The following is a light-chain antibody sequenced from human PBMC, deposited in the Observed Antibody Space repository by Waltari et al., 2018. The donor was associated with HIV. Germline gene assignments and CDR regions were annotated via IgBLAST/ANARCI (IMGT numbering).Light chain of an antibody. CDR3: RAWDSSTVV. CDR2: QDS. Sequence: SYELTQPPSVSVSPGQTASITCSGDKLGDKYACWYQQKPGQSPVLVIYQDSKRPSGIPERFSGSNSGNTATLTISGTQAMDEADYYCRAWDSSTVVVGGGTKLTGL. V-gene: IGLV3-1*01. CDR1: KLGDKY. J-gene: IGLJ2*01.